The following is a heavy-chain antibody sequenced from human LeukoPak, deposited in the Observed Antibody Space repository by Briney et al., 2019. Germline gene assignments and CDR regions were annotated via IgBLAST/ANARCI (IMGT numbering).Heavy chain of an antibody. J-gene: IGHJ4*02. CDR1: GFTVSSNY. D-gene: IGHD5-24*01. Sequence: GGSLRLSCAASGFTVSSNYMSWVRQAPGKGLEWVSVIYSGGSTYYADSVKGRFTISRHNSKNTLYLQMNSLRAEDTAVYYCARGGDGYNWGPFDYWGQGTLVTVSS. CDR2: IYSGGST. CDR3: ARGGDGYNWGPFDY. V-gene: IGHV3-53*04.